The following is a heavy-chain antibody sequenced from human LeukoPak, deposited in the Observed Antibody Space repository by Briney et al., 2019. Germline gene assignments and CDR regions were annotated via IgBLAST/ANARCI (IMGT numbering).Heavy chain of an antibody. J-gene: IGHJ5*02. CDR2: ISSSGSTI. D-gene: IGHD2-15*01. Sequence: PGGSLRLSCAASGFTFSSYEMNWVRQAPGKGLEWVSYISSSGSTIYYADSVKGRFTISRDNAKNSLYLQMNSLRAEDTAVYYCARDCCFLGYCSGESAPGWFDPWGQGTLVTVSS. V-gene: IGHV3-48*03. CDR3: ARDCCFLGYCSGESAPGWFDP. CDR1: GFTFSSYE.